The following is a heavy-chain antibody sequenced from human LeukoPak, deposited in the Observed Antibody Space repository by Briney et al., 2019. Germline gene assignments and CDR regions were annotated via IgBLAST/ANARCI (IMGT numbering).Heavy chain of an antibody. J-gene: IGHJ3*02. D-gene: IGHD4-23*01. CDR3: ARLTTTVGTDDAFDI. CDR2: IYYTGST. CDR1: GNSISNYY. V-gene: IGHV4-59*08. Sequence: SGTLSLTCTVSGNSISNYYWTWIRQPPGKGLEWIGYIYYTGSTNYNPSLKSRVTISVDTSKNEFSLKLSSVTAADTAVYHCARLTTTVGTDDAFDIWGKGTMVTVSS.